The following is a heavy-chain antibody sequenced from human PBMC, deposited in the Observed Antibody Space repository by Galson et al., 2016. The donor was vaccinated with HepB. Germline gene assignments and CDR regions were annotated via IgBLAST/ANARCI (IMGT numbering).Heavy chain of an antibody. CDR3: AKGAPYSAGKWELPRRGYYYYYMDV. J-gene: IGHJ6*03. CDR1: GFTFSIYS. V-gene: IGHV3-21*04. D-gene: IGHD1-26*01. Sequence: SLRLSCAASGFTFSIYSMNWVRQAPGKGLEWVSSISSSGTYIYYADSVRGRFTVSRDNSKNTLYLQMNSLRAEDTAVYYCAKGAPYSAGKWELPRRGYYYYYMDVWGKGTTVTVSS. CDR2: ISSSGTYI.